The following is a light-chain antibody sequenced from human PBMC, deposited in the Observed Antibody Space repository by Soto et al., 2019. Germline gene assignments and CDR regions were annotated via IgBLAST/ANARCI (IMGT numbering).Light chain of an antibody. CDR3: QQYGTSPTWT. CDR2: GAS. V-gene: IGKV3-20*01. J-gene: IGKJ1*01. CDR1: QSVKSNY. Sequence: EIVLTQSPGTLSLSPGERATLSCRASQSVKSNYLAWYQQKPGQPPRLLIYGASRRATGIPDRFTGSGSGTDFTLTISRLGPDDFAVYYCQQYGTSPTWTFGQGTKVDIK.